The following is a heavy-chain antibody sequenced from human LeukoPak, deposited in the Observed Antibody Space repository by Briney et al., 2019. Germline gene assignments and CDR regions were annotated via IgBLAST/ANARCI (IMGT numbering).Heavy chain of an antibody. CDR2: INWNGGST. CDR1: GFTFDDYG. CDR3: ARDEQYSSSPQVYYYYYYMDV. Sequence: PGGSLRLSCAASGFTFDDYGMSWVRQAPGKGLEWVSGINWNGGSTGYADSVKGRFTISRDNAKNSLYLQMNSLRAEDTALYYCARDEQYSSSPQVYYYYYYMDVWGKGTTVTVSS. V-gene: IGHV3-20*04. D-gene: IGHD6-6*01. J-gene: IGHJ6*03.